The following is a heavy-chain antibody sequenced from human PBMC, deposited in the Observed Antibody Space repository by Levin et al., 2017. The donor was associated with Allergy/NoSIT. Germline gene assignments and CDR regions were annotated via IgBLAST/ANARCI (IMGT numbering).Heavy chain of an antibody. Sequence: GGSLRLSCAASGFTFSSDVMSWVRQAPGKGLEWVSGISGSGGSTYYADSVKGRFTISRDNSKNTLYLQMNSLRAEDTAVYYCAKGSECSGGTCYSRLGYWGQGTLVTVSS. V-gene: IGHV3-23*01. CDR1: GFTFSSDV. D-gene: IGHD2-15*01. CDR3: AKGSECSGGTCYSRLGY. J-gene: IGHJ4*02. CDR2: ISGSGGST.